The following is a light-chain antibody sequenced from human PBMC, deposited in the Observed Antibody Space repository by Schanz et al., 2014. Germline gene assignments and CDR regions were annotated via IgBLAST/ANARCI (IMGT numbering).Light chain of an antibody. CDR2: DVS. V-gene: IGLV2-14*03. J-gene: IGLJ1*01. CDR1: SSDIGGYEY. Sequence: QSALTQPASVSGSPGQSITISCTGTSSDIGGYEYVSWYQQHPGKAPKLMIYDVSNRPSGVSSRFSGSKSGNTASLTISGLQAEDEADYYCSSYTSSSTPFVFGTGTKVTVL. CDR3: SSYTSSSTPFV.